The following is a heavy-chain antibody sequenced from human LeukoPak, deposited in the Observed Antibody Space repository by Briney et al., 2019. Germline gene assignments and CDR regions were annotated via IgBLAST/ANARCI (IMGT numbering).Heavy chain of an antibody. V-gene: IGHV1-46*01. J-gene: IGHJ4*02. CDR2: INPSGDST. CDR3: ASVLYCGADCYSGRYFFDY. CDR1: GYTFTSYD. D-gene: IGHD2-21*02. Sequence: ASVKVSCKASGYTFTSYDMHWVRQAPGQGLEWMGIINPSGDSTSYAQKSQGRVTMTRDTSTSTVYMELSGLRSEDTAVYYCASVLYCGADCYSGRYFFDYWGQGTLVTVSS.